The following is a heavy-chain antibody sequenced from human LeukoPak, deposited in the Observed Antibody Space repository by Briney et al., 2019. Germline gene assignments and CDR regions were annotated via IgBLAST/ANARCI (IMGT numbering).Heavy chain of an antibody. Sequence: PSETLSLTCSASGGSISSYYWSWIRQPPGKGLEWIGYIYYSGSTNYNPSLKSRVTISVDTSKNQFSLKLSSVTAADTAVYYCARHEPLGRGAWDYWGQGILVTVSS. D-gene: IGHD1-14*01. CDR2: IYYSGST. CDR3: ARHEPLGRGAWDY. V-gene: IGHV4-59*08. CDR1: GGSISSYY. J-gene: IGHJ4*02.